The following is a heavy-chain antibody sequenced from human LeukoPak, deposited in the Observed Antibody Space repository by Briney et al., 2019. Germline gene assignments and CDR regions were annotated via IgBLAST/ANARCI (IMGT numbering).Heavy chain of an antibody. CDR1: GFTFSSYA. Sequence: GGSLRLSCAASGFTFSSYAMHWVRQAPGKGLEWVAVISYDGSNKYYADSVRGRFTISSDNSKNTLYLQMNSLRAEDTAVYYCAGDRATSYFDYWGQGALVTISS. D-gene: IGHD1-26*01. CDR3: AGDRATSYFDY. J-gene: IGHJ4*02. V-gene: IGHV3-30-3*01. CDR2: ISYDGSNK.